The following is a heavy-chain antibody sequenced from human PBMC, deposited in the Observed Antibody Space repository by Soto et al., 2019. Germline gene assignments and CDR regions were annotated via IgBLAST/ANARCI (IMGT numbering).Heavy chain of an antibody. CDR1: GFTFSSYG. V-gene: IGHV3-30*18. Sequence: QVQLVESGGGVVQPGRSLRLSCAASGFTFSSYGMHWVRQAPGKGLEWVAVISYDGSNKYYADSVKGRFTISRDNSKNTLYLQMNSLRAEDTAVYYCAKDPNYVIYYYYYGMDVWGQGTTVTVSS. D-gene: IGHD4-4*01. CDR2: ISYDGSNK. CDR3: AKDPNYVIYYYYYGMDV. J-gene: IGHJ6*02.